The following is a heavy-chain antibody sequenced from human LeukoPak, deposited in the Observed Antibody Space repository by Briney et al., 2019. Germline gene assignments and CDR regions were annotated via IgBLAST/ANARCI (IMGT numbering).Heavy chain of an antibody. V-gene: IGHV3-48*01. D-gene: IGHD3-10*01. CDR3: AKLWVGAWYFDY. CDR1: GFTFSSYS. J-gene: IGHJ4*02. Sequence: EGSLRLSCAASGFTFSSYSMNWVRQAPGKGLEWISYISGSSKIIHWAESLKGRFTISRDNAKNSLYLQMNSLRAEDTAVYYCAKLWVGAWYFDYWGQGTLVTVSS. CDR2: ISGSSKII.